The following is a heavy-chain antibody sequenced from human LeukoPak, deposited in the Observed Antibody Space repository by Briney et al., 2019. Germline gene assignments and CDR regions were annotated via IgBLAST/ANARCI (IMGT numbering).Heavy chain of an antibody. V-gene: IGHV3-23*01. CDR2: ISASGDNT. D-gene: IGHD4-23*01. Sequence: PGGSLRLSCAASGFTFSSYGMHWVRQAPGKGLEWVSTISASGDNTYYADSVKGRFTISRDNSKNTLYLQMNSLRAEDTAVYYCAKDGPDYGGYYYYYGMDVWGQGTTVTVSS. J-gene: IGHJ6*02. CDR3: AKDGPDYGGYYYYYGMDV. CDR1: GFTFSSYG.